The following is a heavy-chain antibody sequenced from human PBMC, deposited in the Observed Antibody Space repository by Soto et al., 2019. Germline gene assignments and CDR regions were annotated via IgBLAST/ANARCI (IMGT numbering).Heavy chain of an antibody. CDR1: GGSISSSSYY. D-gene: IGHD4-4*01. V-gene: IGHV4-39*01. J-gene: IGHJ4*02. CDR3: ARAPGGSNFPTYFDY. CDR2: IYYSGST. Sequence: SETLSLTCTVSGGSISSSSYYWGWIRQPPGKGLEWIGSIYYSGSTYYNPSLKSRVTISVDTSKNQFSLKLSSVTAADTAVYYCARAPGGSNFPTYFDYWGQGTLVTVSS.